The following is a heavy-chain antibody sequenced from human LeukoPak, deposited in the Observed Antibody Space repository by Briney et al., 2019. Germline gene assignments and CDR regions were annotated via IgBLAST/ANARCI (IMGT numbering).Heavy chain of an antibody. CDR1: GFTFSSYA. V-gene: IGHV3-23*01. J-gene: IGHJ4*02. CDR2: ISGSGGST. D-gene: IGHD3-22*01. CDR3: AKGGEGGVVVVIEDFHY. Sequence: PGGSLRLSCAASGFTFSSYAMSWVRQAPGKGLEWVSAISGSGGSTYYADSVKGRFTISRDNSKNTLYLQMNSLRAEDTAVSYCAKGGEGGVVVVIEDFHYWGQGTLVTVSS.